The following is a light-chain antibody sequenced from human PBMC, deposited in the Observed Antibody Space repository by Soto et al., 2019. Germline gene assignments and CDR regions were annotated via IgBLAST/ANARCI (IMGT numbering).Light chain of an antibody. CDR3: QQYGSSPGT. Sequence: SQSVSSSHLARYPQKPGQAPRLLIYGASSRATGIPDRFSGSGSGTDFTLTISRLEPEDFAVYYCQQYGSSPGTFGQGTKVDI. V-gene: IGKV3-20*01. J-gene: IGKJ1*01. CDR1: QSVSSSH. CDR2: GAS.